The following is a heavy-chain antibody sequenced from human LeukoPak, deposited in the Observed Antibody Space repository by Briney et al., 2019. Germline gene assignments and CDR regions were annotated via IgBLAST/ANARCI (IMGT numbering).Heavy chain of an antibody. CDR3: AREGRNWNDLQFDY. V-gene: IGHV1-69*13. CDR1: GGTFSSYA. CDR2: IIPIFGTA. J-gene: IGHJ4*02. Sequence: GASVKVSCKASGGTFSSYAISWVRQAPGQGLEWMGGIIPIFGTANYAQKFQGRVTITADESTSTAYMELSSLRSEDTAVCYCAREGRNWNDLQFDYWGQGTLVTVSS. D-gene: IGHD1-1*01.